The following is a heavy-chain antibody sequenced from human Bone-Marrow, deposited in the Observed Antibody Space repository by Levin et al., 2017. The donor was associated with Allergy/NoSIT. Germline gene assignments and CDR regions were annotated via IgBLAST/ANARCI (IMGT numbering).Heavy chain of an antibody. CDR2: IYWDDDK. CDR1: GFSLGANGVG. CDR3: ARLDDHGDVGNFDY. Sequence: ESGPTLVKPTQKLTLTCTFSGFSLGANGVGVAWIRQPPGKALEWLGNIYWDDDKHYSPSLTSSVTITKDTSKNHVVLTLANMDPVDTATYYCARLDDHGDVGNFDYWGQGTLVTVSS. D-gene: IGHD4-17*01. J-gene: IGHJ4*02. V-gene: IGHV2-5*02.